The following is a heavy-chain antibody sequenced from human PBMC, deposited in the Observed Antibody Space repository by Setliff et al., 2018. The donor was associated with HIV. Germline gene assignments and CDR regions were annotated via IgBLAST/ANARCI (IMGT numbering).Heavy chain of an antibody. CDR1: GYTLTELS. CDR2: FDPEDGEI. V-gene: IGHV1-24*01. J-gene: IGHJ1*01. Sequence: GASVKVSCKVSGYTLTELSIRWVRQAPGKGLEWMGGFDPEDGEIIYAQKFQGTFTMTEDTSTDTVYMALSSLKSEDTAVYYCATDLSSGYFYFTLHFWGQGTLVTAPQ. CDR3: ATDLSSGYFYFTLHF. D-gene: IGHD3-22*01.